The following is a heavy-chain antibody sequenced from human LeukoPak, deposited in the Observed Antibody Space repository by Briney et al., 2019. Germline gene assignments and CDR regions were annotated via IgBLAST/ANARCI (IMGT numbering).Heavy chain of an antibody. V-gene: IGHV1-8*03. CDR3: ARGTQRITIFGAVIRDAFDI. CDR2: MNPNSGDT. J-gene: IGHJ3*02. D-gene: IGHD3-3*01. Sequence: ASVKVSCKASGYTFTSYDINWVRQATGQGLEWMGWMNPNSGDTGYAQKFQGRVTITRNTSISTAYMELSSLRSEDTAVYYCARGTQRITIFGAVIRDAFDIWGQGTMVTVSS. CDR1: GYTFTSYD.